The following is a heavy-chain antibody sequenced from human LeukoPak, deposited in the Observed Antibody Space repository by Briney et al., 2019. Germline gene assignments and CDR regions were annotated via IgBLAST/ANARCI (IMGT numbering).Heavy chain of an antibody. Sequence: PGGSLRLSCAASGFTFSNYWMHWVRQAPGKGLVWVSRINSVGSSTSYADSVKGRFTISRDNSKNTLYLQMNSLRAEDTAVYYCARDQNGGIFDYWGQGTLVTVSS. J-gene: IGHJ4*02. CDR1: GFTFSNYW. CDR2: INSVGSST. V-gene: IGHV3-74*01. CDR3: ARDQNGGIFDY. D-gene: IGHD4-23*01.